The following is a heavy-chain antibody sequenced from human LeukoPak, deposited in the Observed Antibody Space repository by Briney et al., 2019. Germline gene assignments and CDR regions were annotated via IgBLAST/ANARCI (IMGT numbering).Heavy chain of an antibody. V-gene: IGHV3-33*08. CDR3: ARAADIVVVGYFDY. CDR2: IWYDGSNK. Sequence: GGSLRLSCAASGFTFSSYSMNWVRQAPGKGLEWVAVIWYDGSNKYYADSVKGRFTISRDNSKNTLYLQMNSLRAEDTAVYYCARAADIVVVGYFDYWGQGTLVTVSS. J-gene: IGHJ4*02. D-gene: IGHD2-15*01. CDR1: GFTFSSYS.